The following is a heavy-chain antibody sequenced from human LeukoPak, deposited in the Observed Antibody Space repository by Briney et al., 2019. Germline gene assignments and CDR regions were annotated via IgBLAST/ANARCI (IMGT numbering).Heavy chain of an antibody. CDR3: ARGRGKEGLNLGGNLDY. CDR2: ISAYNGNT. J-gene: IGHJ4*01. V-gene: IGHV1-18*01. CDR1: GYTFTSYG. D-gene: IGHD4-23*01. Sequence: ASVKVSCKASGYTFTSYGISWVRQAPGQGLEWMGWISAYNGNTNYAQKLQGRVTMTTDTSTSTAYMELRSLRSDDTAVYHCARGRGKEGLNLGGNLDYWGQGNPVTVSS.